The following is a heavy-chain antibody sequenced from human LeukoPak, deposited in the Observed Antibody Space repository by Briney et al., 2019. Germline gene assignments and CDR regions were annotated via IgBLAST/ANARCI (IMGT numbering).Heavy chain of an antibody. J-gene: IGHJ3*02. Sequence: ASVKVSCKASGYTFTGYYMHWVRQAPGQGLEWMGWINPNSGGTNYAQKFQGRVTMTRDTSISTAYMELSRLRSDDTAVYYCARPMIVGNAFDIWGQGTMVTVSS. CDR1: GYTFTGYY. CDR3: ARPMIVGNAFDI. D-gene: IGHD3-22*01. CDR2: INPNSGGT. V-gene: IGHV1-2*02.